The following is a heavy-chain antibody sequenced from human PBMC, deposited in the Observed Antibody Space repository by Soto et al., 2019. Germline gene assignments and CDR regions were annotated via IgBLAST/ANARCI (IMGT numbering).Heavy chain of an antibody. Sequence: QVQLVQSGAEVRKPGSSVKVSCEASGGTFSTYTFNWVRQAPGQGREWMGRIIPILGITNYAQKFQGRVTLTSDNYTSTSYMDFSRRSSEDTAVYYSANTDVDTAMAMVILDYWGQGTLVTVSA. V-gene: IGHV1-69*02. CDR2: IIPILGIT. CDR3: ANTDVDTAMAMVILDY. J-gene: IGHJ4*02. D-gene: IGHD5-18*01. CDR1: GGTFSTYT.